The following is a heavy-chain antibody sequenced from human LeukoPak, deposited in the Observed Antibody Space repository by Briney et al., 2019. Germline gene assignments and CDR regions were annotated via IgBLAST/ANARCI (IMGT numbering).Heavy chain of an antibody. Sequence: GGSLRLSCAASGFTFSNAWMSWVRQAPGRGLEWVAFIRYDGSEKFYTDSVKGRFTISRDNSQNTMYLQMNSLRAEDTAVYYCARDDLTYCGGDCLLDYWGQGTLVTVSS. CDR3: ARDDLTYCGGDCLLDY. J-gene: IGHJ4*02. CDR1: GFTFSNAW. CDR2: IRYDGSEK. D-gene: IGHD2-21*02. V-gene: IGHV3-30*02.